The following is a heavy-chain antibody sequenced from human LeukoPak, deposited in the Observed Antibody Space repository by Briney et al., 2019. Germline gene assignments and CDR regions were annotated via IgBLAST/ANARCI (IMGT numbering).Heavy chain of an antibody. J-gene: IGHJ4*02. CDR1: GFTFSSYA. Sequence: HTGGSLRLSCAASGFTFSSYAMSWVRQAPGKGLEWVGRIRNTAKSYTTEYAASVKDRFLISRDDSKNSVYLQMNSLKTEDAAVYYCADYGSGYWPAAYWGQGTLVTVSS. D-gene: IGHD3-10*01. V-gene: IGHV3-72*01. CDR3: ADYGSGYWPAAY. CDR2: IRNTAKSYTT.